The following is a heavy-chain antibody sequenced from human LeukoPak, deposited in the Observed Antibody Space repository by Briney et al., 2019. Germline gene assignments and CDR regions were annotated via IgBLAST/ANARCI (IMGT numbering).Heavy chain of an antibody. J-gene: IGHJ4*02. CDR1: GGTFSSYA. D-gene: IGHD4-17*01. CDR3: ARVPAVTTDYYFDY. Sequence: SVKVSCKASGGTFSSYAISWVRQAPGQGLEWMGRIIPIFGTANYAQKFQGRVTITTDESTSTAYMELSSLRSEDTAVYYCARVPAVTTDYYFDYWGQGTLVTVSS. CDR2: IIPIFGTA. V-gene: IGHV1-69*05.